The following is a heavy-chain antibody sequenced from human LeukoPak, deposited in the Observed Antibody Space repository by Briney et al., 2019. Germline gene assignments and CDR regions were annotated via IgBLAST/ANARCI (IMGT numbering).Heavy chain of an antibody. CDR2: IIPIFGTA. CDR3: ARGNSYDFWSGYYPFDY. J-gene: IGHJ4*02. D-gene: IGHD3-3*01. V-gene: IGHV1-69*05. CDR1: GGTFSSYA. Sequence: SVKVSCKASGGTFSSYAISWVRQAPGQGLEWMGGIIPIFGTANYAQKFQGRVTITTDVSTSTAYMELSSLRSEDTAVYYCARGNSYDFWSGYYPFDYWGQGTLVTVSS.